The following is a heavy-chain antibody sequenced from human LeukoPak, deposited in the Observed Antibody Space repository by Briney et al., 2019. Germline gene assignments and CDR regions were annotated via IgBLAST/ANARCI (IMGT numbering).Heavy chain of an antibody. CDR2: IRSKAYGGPT. J-gene: IGHJ4*02. D-gene: IGHD3-22*01. CDR3: TRKEYYDGSGYPYYFDY. CDR1: GFTFGDYA. V-gene: IGHV3-49*03. Sequence: GGSLRLSCTASGFTFGDYAMSWFRQAPGKGLEWVGFIRSKAYGGPTEYAASVKGRFTISRDDSKSIAYLQMNSLKTEDTAVYYCTRKEYYDGSGYPYYFDYWGQGTLVTVSS.